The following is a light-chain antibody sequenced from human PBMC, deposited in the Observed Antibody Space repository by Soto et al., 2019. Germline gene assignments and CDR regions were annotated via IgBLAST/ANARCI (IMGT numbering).Light chain of an antibody. V-gene: IGKV1-33*01. CDR2: DAS. J-gene: IGKJ2*01. CDR1: QDISNN. Sequence: DIQMTQSPSSLSASVGDRVTITCQASQDISNNLNWYQQKPGKAPKLLIYDASNLEKGVPSRFRGGGSGTDFTFTISSLQPEDIATYYCQQYDTLPGYTCGQETKVDIK. CDR3: QQYDTLPGYT.